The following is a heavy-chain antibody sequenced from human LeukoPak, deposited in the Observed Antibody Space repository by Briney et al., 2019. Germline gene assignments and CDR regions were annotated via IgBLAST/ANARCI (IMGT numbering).Heavy chain of an antibody. Sequence: SETLSLTCTVSGGSISSYYWSWIRQPAGEGLEWIGRIYPSGSTNYNPPLKRRLTMSLDPSKTQFSLTLSPVTAAETAVYYCARCTGGGLFDPWRQGTLVTVSS. CDR2: IYPSGST. D-gene: IGHD3-10*02. CDR1: GGSISSYY. J-gene: IGHJ5*02. CDR3: ARCTGGGLFDP. V-gene: IGHV4-4*07.